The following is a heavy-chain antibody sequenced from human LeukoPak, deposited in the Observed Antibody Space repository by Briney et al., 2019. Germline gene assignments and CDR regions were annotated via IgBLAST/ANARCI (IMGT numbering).Heavy chain of an antibody. J-gene: IGHJ4*02. Sequence: ASVKVSCKASGYIFTSYGISWVRQAPGQGLEWMGWISAYNGNTNYAQKLQGRVTMTTDTSTTTAYMELRSLRSDDTAVYYCERDLSHRYNYDSRGYYILFDHWGEGTLVTVSS. D-gene: IGHD3-22*01. V-gene: IGHV1-18*01. CDR1: GYIFTSYG. CDR2: ISAYNGNT. CDR3: ERDLSHRYNYDSRGYYILFDH.